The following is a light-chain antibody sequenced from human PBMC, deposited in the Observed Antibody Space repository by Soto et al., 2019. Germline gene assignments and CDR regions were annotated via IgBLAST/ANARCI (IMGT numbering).Light chain of an antibody. V-gene: IGKV3-20*01. CDR3: QQYGRSPPFT. CDR1: QSVSSTY. CDR2: GAS. J-gene: IGKJ2*01. Sequence: EIVLTQSPGTLSLSPGERATLSCRASQSVSSTYLAWYQQNPGQAPRLLIYGASSRATGIPDRFSGSGSGTDFTLTISRLEPEDFAVYFCQQYGRSPPFTFGHGTKVEIK.